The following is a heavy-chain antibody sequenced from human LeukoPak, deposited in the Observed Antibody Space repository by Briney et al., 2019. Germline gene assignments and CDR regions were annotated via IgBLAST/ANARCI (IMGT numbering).Heavy chain of an antibody. J-gene: IGHJ4*02. CDR2: ISWNSGSI. CDR1: GFTFDDYA. V-gene: IGHV3-9*01. D-gene: IGHD4-23*01. CDR3: ARLRATTVVGDFDY. Sequence: HPGRSLRLSCAASGFTFDDYAMHWVRQAPGKGLEWVSGISWNSGSIGYADSVKGRFTISRDNAKNSLYLQMNSLRAEDTAVYYCARLRATTVVGDFDYWGQGTLVTVSS.